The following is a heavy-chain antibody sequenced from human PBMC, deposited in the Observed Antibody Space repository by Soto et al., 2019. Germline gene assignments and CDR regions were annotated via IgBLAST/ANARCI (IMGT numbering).Heavy chain of an antibody. CDR2: LISSGESP. D-gene: IGHD6-19*01. Sequence: GGSLRLSCSASGFTFSTQAMAWVRQAPGKGLEWVSALISSGESPDYADSVKGRFTISRDNSKNTLYLQMNSLRADATAVYYCAKDLHGSGWSFDQWGQGTVVTVSS. V-gene: IGHV3-23*01. CDR1: GFTFSTQA. CDR3: AKDLHGSGWSFDQ. J-gene: IGHJ4*02.